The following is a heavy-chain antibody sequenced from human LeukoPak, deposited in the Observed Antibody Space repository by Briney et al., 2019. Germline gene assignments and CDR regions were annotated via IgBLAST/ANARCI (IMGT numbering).Heavy chain of an antibody. CDR1: GFSFDDYA. Sequence: GGSLRLSCAASGFSFDDYAMHWVRQAPGKGLEWVSGISWNSGSIGYADSVKGRFTISRDNAKNSLYLQMNSLRAEDTALYYCAKGTAMVYWGQGTLVTVSS. J-gene: IGHJ4*02. CDR2: ISWNSGSI. D-gene: IGHD5-18*01. V-gene: IGHV3-9*01. CDR3: AKGTAMVY.